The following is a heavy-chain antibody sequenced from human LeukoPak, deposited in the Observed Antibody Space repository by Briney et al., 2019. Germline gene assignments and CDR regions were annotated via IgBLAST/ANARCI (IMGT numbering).Heavy chain of an antibody. CDR1: GFTFGGFA. CDR3: TRGYNTSTVWFDP. CDR2: IRSKAGSYAT. Sequence: GGSLRLSCAASGFTFGGFAMHWVRQTSGKGLEWIGRIRSKAGSYATTYGASVRGSFTISRDASKNMVYLQITSLKAEDTAVYYCTRGYNTSTVWFDPWGQGTLVTVSS. J-gene: IGHJ5*02. V-gene: IGHV3-73*01. D-gene: IGHD3-10*01.